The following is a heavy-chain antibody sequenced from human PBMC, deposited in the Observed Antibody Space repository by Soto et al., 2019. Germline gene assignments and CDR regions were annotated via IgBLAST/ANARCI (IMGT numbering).Heavy chain of an antibody. CDR3: ARVVSGYDRNFDY. D-gene: IGHD5-12*01. V-gene: IGHV3-48*02. J-gene: IGHJ4*02. CDR1: GFTFSSYS. CDR2: ISSSSSTI. Sequence: SLRLSCAASGFTFSSYSMNWVRQAPGKGLEWVSYISSSSSTIYYADSVKGRFTISRDNAKNSLYLQMNSLRDEDTAVYYCARVVSGYDRNFDYWGQGTLVTVSS.